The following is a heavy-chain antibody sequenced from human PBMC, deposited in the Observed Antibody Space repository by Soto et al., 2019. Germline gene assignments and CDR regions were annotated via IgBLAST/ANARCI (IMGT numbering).Heavy chain of an antibody. V-gene: IGHV4-61*01. CDR1: GGSVSSGSYY. CDR3: ARTYYFDSSGCG. CDR2: IYSIGST. Sequence: SETLSLTCPVSGGSVSSGSYYWSWIRQPPGKGLEWIGYIYSIGSTNYSPSLKSRVSMSLDTSKNQFSLKLRSVTAADTAVYYCARTYYFDSSGCGWGQGTLVTVSS. J-gene: IGHJ4*02. D-gene: IGHD3-22*01.